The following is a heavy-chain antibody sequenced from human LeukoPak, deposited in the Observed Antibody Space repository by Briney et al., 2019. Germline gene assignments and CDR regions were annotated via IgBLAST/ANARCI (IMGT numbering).Heavy chain of an antibody. CDR1: GGSISSGAYS. Sequence: SETLSLTCAVSGGSISSGAYSWTWIRQPPGKGLEWIGYIYYTGSTYYNPSLKSRLTISVDTSKNQFSLKLSSVTAADTAVYYCARGCDSSGCLDYWGQGTLVTVSS. J-gene: IGHJ4*02. CDR3: ARGCDSSGCLDY. V-gene: IGHV4-30-4*07. D-gene: IGHD3-22*01. CDR2: IYYTGST.